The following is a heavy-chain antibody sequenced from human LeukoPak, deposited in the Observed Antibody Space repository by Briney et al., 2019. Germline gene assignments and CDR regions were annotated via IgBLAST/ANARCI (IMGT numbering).Heavy chain of an antibody. J-gene: IGHJ4*02. D-gene: IGHD7-27*01. Sequence: GGSLRLSCAASGFTFGSYWMSWVRQAPGKGLEWVANIKQDGSEKYYVDSVKGRFTISRDNAKNSLYLQMNSLRAEDTAVYYCARDHRVPSNWELDYWGQGTLVTVSS. CDR2: IKQDGSEK. CDR1: GFTFGSYW. V-gene: IGHV3-7*03. CDR3: ARDHRVPSNWELDY.